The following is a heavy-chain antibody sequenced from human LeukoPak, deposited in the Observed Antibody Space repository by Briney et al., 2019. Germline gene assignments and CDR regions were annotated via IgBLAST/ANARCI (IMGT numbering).Heavy chain of an antibody. CDR1: GGSIGSYY. J-gene: IGHJ4*02. D-gene: IGHD1-26*01. CDR3: ARVGDDIGGYFDY. Sequence: PSETLSLTCTVSGGSIGSYYWSWIRQPPGKGLEWIGYIYYSGSTNYNPSLKSRVTISVDTSKNQFSLKLSSVTAADTAVYYCARVGDDIGGYFDYWGQGTLVTVSS. V-gene: IGHV4-59*01. CDR2: IYYSGST.